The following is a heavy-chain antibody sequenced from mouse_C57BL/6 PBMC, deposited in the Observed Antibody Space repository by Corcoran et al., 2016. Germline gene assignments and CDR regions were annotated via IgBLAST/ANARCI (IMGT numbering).Heavy chain of an antibody. V-gene: IGHV3-6*01. CDR2: ISYDGSN. Sequence: DVQLQESGPGLVKPSQSLSLTCSVTGYSITSGYYWNWIRQFPGNKLEWMGYISYDGSNNYNPSLKNRISITRDTSKNQFFLKLNSVTTEDTATYYCARERLTIYDGYYYFDYWGQGTTLTVSS. CDR3: ARERLTIYDGYYYFDY. D-gene: IGHD2-3*01. J-gene: IGHJ2*01. CDR1: GYSITSGYY.